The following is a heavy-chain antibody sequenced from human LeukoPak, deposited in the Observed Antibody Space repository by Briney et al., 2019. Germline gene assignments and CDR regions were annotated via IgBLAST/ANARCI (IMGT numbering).Heavy chain of an antibody. D-gene: IGHD2-21*02. CDR3: AKKGRRVVTATNHC. Sequence: GGSLRLSCAASGFTFSSYAMSWVRQAPGKGLEWVSAISGSGGSTYYADSVKGRFTISRDNSKNTLYLQMNSLRAEDTAVYYCAKKGRRVVTATNHCWGQGTLVTLSS. CDR1: GFTFSSYA. J-gene: IGHJ4*02. CDR2: ISGSGGST. V-gene: IGHV3-23*01.